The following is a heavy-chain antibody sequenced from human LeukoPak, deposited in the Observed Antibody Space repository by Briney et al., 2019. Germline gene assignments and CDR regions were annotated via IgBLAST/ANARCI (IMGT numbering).Heavy chain of an antibody. Sequence: GGPLRLSCAASGFNFSSYGMHWVRQAPGKGLEWVTSIWFDGSNIHYADSVKGRVIISRDNSKSALYLQMNSLRAEDTAIYYCARDSLPMAVTGPFDHWGQGALVTISS. CDR1: GFNFSSYG. CDR3: ARDSLPMAVTGPFDH. J-gene: IGHJ4*02. V-gene: IGHV3-33*01. CDR2: IWFDGSNI. D-gene: IGHD6-19*01.